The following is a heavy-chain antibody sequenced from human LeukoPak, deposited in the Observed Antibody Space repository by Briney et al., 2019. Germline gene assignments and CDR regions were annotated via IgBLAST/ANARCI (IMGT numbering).Heavy chain of an antibody. J-gene: IGHJ4*02. CDR3: ARFFLPGGYFDY. V-gene: IGHV4-34*01. CDR1: GGSFSGYY. Sequence: SETLSLTCAVYGGSFSGYYWSWIRQPPGKGLEWIGEINHSGSTNYNPSLKSRVTISVDTSKNQFSLKLSSVTAADTAVYYCARFFLPGGYFDYWGQGTLSPSPQ. D-gene: IGHD2/OR15-2a*01. CDR2: INHSGST.